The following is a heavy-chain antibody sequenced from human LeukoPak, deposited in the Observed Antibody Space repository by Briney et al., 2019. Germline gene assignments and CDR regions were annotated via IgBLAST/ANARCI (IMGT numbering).Heavy chain of an antibody. V-gene: IGHV3-23*01. CDR2: ISGSGGST. J-gene: IGHJ5*02. CDR3: AKDGEMATKGWFDP. Sequence: GGSLRLSCPASGFTFSSYAMSWVRQAPGKGLEWVSAISGSGGSTYYADSVKGRFTISRDNSKNTLYLQMNSLRAEDTAVYYCAKDGEMATKGWFDPWGQGTLVTVSS. D-gene: IGHD5-24*01. CDR1: GFTFSSYA.